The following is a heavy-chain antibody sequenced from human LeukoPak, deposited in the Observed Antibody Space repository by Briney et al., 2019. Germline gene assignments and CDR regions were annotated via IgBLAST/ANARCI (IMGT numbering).Heavy chain of an antibody. J-gene: IGHJ4*02. CDR2: IKQDGSEK. CDR3: ARAGYYDSSGYDFDY. Sequence: GGSLRLSCAASGFTFSSYCMSWVRQAPGKGLEWVANIKQDGSEKYYVDSVKGRFTISRDNAKNSLYLQMNSLRAEDTAVYYCARAGYYDSSGYDFDYWGQGTLVTVSS. V-gene: IGHV3-7*01. CDR1: GFTFSSYC. D-gene: IGHD3-22*01.